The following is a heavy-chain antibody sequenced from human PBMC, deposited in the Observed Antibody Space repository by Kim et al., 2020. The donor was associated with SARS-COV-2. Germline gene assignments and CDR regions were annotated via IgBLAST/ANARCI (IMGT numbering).Heavy chain of an antibody. J-gene: IGHJ5*02. D-gene: IGHD4-17*01. V-gene: IGHV4-39*01. CDR3: ACYDYGDYANWFDP. CDR1: GGSISSSSYY. CDR2: IYYSGST. Sequence: SETLSLTCTVSGGSISSSSYYWGWIRQPPGKGLEWIGSIYYSGSTYYNPSLKSRVTISVDTSKNQFSLKLSSVTAADTAVYYCACYDYGDYANWFDPWGQGTLVTVSS.